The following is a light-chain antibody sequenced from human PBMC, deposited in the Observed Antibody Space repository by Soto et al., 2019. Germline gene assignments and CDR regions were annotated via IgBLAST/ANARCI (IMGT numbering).Light chain of an antibody. V-gene: IGKV3-20*01. Sequence: EIVMTQSPATLSVSPGERATLSCRASQSVSNNLAWYQQKPGQAPRLLIHGTSSRATAIPDRFSGSGSGTDFSLTISRVEPEDFAVYYCQQYDNPPFTFGQGTRLEIK. CDR2: GTS. J-gene: IGKJ5*01. CDR1: QSVSNN. CDR3: QQYDNPPFT.